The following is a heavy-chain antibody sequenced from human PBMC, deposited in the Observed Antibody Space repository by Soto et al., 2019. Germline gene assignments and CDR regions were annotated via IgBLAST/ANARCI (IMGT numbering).Heavy chain of an antibody. CDR3: ARHQWVLRAAAATDNWFDP. CDR1: GGSISSRSYY. V-gene: IGHV4-39*01. D-gene: IGHD6-13*01. Sequence: QLQLQESGPGLVKPSETLSLICTVSGGSISSRSYYWGWIRQPPGKGLEWIGSIYYSGSTYYNPSLKSRVIISVDTSKKQFSLKLSSVTAADTAVYYCARHQWVLRAAAATDNWFDPWGHGTLVTVSS. CDR2: IYYSGST. J-gene: IGHJ5*02.